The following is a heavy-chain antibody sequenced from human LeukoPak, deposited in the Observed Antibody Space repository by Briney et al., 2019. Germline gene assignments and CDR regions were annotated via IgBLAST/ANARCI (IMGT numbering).Heavy chain of an antibody. CDR1: GASISSGSYY. CDR3: ARESPITETA. V-gene: IGHV4-61*02. D-gene: IGHD1-14*01. J-gene: IGHJ5*02. CDR2: IYTRGNT. Sequence: SETLSLTCTVAGASISSGSYYWSGIRQPAGKGLEWIGRIYTRGNTNYNPSLESRVTILLDRSKNQFSLRLNSVTAADTAVYYCARESPITETAWGQGTLVTVSS.